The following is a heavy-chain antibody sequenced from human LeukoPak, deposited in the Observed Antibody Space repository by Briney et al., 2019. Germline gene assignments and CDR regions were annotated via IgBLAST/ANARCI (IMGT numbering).Heavy chain of an antibody. CDR3: AKDKTEAAGYFDY. D-gene: IGHD6-13*01. V-gene: IGHV3-30*02. Sequence: GGSLRLSCAASGFSFSTYGMHWVRQAPGKGLEWVAFIRYDGINKFYADSVKGRFTISRDTSKNTLFLEMSSLRAEDMAVYYCAKDKTEAAGYFDYWGQGTLVTVSS. CDR1: GFSFSTYG. J-gene: IGHJ4*02. CDR2: IRYDGINK.